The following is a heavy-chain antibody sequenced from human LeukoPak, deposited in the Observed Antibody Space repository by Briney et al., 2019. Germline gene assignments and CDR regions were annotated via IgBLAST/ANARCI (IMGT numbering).Heavy chain of an antibody. Sequence: GASVKVSCKASGYTFTSYAFSWVRQAPGQGLEWMGWISAYNGDINYAQKFQGRVTMTTDTSTSTAYMELRSLRSDDTAVYYCVREYSTAIYYFDYWGQGTLVTVSS. CDR2: ISAYNGDI. J-gene: IGHJ4*02. V-gene: IGHV1-18*01. CDR3: VREYSTAIYYFDY. D-gene: IGHD4-11*01. CDR1: GYTFTSYA.